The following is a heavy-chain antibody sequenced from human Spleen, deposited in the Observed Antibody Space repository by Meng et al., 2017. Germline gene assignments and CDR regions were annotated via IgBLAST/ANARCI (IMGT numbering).Heavy chain of an antibody. V-gene: IGHV4-31*03. Sequence: QVQLQESGPGLVKPSQTLSLTCTVSGGSISSGGYYWSWIRQHPGKGLEWIGYIYYSGSTYYNPSLKSRLTISVDTSKNQFSLKLSSVTAADTAVYYCARGAGLLMTVAGGYDFWGQGTLVTVYS. D-gene: IGHD6-19*01. CDR2: IYYSGST. CDR3: ARGAGLLMTVAGGYDF. J-gene: IGHJ4*02. CDR1: GGSISSGGYY.